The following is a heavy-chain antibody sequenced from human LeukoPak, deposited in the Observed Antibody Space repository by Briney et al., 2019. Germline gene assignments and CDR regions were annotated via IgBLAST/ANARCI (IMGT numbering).Heavy chain of an antibody. Sequence: SETLSLTCTVSGGSISSYYWSWIRQPPGKGLEWIGYIYYSGSTNYNPSLKSRVTISVDTSKNQFSLKLSSVTAADTAVYYCARGGDRSGYSGWFDPWGQGTLVTVSS. J-gene: IGHJ5*02. V-gene: IGHV4-59*01. CDR3: ARGGDRSGYSGWFDP. D-gene: IGHD3-22*01. CDR1: GGSISSYY. CDR2: IYYSGST.